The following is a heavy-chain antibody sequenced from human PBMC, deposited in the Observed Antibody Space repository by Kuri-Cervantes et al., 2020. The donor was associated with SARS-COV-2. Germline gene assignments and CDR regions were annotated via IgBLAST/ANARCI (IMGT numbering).Heavy chain of an antibody. D-gene: IGHD3-3*01. CDR2: ISYDGSNK. CDR1: GFTFSSYA. Sequence: GESLKISCAVSGFTFSSYAMHWVRQAPGKGLEWVAVISYDGSNKYYADSVKGRFTISRDNSKNTLYLQMNSLRAEDTAVYYCARDYDFWSGNHYYYYGMDVWGQGTTVTVSS. V-gene: IGHV3-30-3*01. CDR3: ARDYDFWSGNHYYYYGMDV. J-gene: IGHJ6*02.